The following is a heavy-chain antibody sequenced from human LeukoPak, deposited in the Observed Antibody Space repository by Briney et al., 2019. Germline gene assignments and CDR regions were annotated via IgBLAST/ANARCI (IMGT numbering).Heavy chain of an antibody. CDR3: ARQEVVDYYGSGTLNY. D-gene: IGHD3-10*01. J-gene: IGHJ4*02. CDR2: IYYSGST. CDR1: GGSISSYY. Sequence: PSETLSLTCTVSGGSISSYYWSWIRQPPGKGLEWIGYIYYSGSTNYNPSLKSRVTISVDTSKNQFSLKLSSVTAADTAVYYCARQEVVDYYGSGTLNYWGQGTLVTVSS. V-gene: IGHV4-59*08.